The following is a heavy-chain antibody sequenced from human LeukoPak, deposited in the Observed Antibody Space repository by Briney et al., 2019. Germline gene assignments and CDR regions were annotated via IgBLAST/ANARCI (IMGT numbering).Heavy chain of an antibody. Sequence: GGSLRLSCAASGFTFSSYAMHWVRQAPGKGLEWVAVISYDGSNKYYADSVKGRFTISRDNSKNTLYLQMNSLRAEDTAVYYCARVLGGEVEWELLSIDYWGQGTLVTVSS. D-gene: IGHD1-26*01. V-gene: IGHV3-30-3*01. CDR3: ARVLGGEVEWELLSIDY. CDR1: GFTFSSYA. J-gene: IGHJ4*02. CDR2: ISYDGSNK.